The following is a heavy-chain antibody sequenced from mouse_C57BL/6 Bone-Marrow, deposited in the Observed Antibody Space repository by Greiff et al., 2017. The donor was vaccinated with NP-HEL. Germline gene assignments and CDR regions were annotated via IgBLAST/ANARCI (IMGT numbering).Heavy chain of an antibody. Sequence: VQLQQSGAELVRPGASVKLSCTASGFNIKDDYMHWVKQRPEQGLEWIGWIDPENGDTEYASKFQGKATITADTSSNTAYLQLRSLTSEDTAVNYCTTFDYDVEFAYWDQGTLVTVSA. CDR1: GFNIKDDY. J-gene: IGHJ3*01. V-gene: IGHV14-4*01. CDR3: TTFDYDVEFAY. CDR2: IDPENGDT. D-gene: IGHD2-4*01.